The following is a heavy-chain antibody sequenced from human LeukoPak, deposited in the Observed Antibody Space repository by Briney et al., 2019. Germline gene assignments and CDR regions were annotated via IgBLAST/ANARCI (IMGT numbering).Heavy chain of an antibody. J-gene: IGHJ4*02. CDR1: GGSFSGYY. CDR3: ARIDSSGCYPGY. D-gene: IGHD6-19*01. CDR2: INHSGST. Sequence: PSETLSLTCAVYGGSFSGYYWSWIRQPPGKGLEWIGEINHSGSTNYNPSLKSRVTISVDTSKNQFSLKLSSVTAADTAVYYCARIDSSGCYPGYWGQGTLVTVSS. V-gene: IGHV4-34*01.